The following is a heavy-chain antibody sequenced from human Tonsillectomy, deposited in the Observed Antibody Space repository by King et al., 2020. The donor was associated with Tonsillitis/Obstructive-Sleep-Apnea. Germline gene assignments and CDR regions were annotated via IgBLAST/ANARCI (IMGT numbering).Heavy chain of an antibody. J-gene: IGHJ6*03. Sequence: DVQLVESGAEVKKPGESLKISCKGSGYSFTSYWIGWVRQMPGKGLEWMGVIYPGDSDTRYSPSFQGQVTISADKSISTAYLQWSSLRASDTAIYYCARAGDFWSGPQRYMDVGGKGTTVTVSS. V-gene: IGHV5-51*01. CDR2: IYPGDSDT. CDR3: ARAGDFWSGPQRYMDV. CDR1: GYSFTSYW. D-gene: IGHD3-3*01.